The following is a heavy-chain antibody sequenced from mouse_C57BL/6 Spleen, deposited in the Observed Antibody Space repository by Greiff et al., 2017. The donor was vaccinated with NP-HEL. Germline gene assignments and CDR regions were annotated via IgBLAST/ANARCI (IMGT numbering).Heavy chain of an antibody. CDR2: IDPENGDT. J-gene: IGHJ4*01. D-gene: IGHD1-1*01. CDR1: GFNIKDDY. Sequence: VQLQQSGAELVRPGASVMLSCTASGFNIKDDYMHWVKQRPEQGLEWIGWIDPENGDTEYASKFQGKATITADTSSNTAYLQLSSLTSEDTAVYYCTNYGSSQYYAMDYWGQGTSVTVSS. V-gene: IGHV14-4*01. CDR3: TNYGSSQYYAMDY.